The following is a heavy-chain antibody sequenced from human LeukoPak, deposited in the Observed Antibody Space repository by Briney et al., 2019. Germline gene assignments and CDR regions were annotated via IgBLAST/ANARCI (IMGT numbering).Heavy chain of an antibody. V-gene: IGHV3-15*01. J-gene: IGHJ4*02. CDR1: GFTLTNAR. Sequence: GGSLRLSCEASGFTLTNARMSWVRQAPGKGLQWVGHIRSNADGGTTDYPAPVRGRFTISRDDSKNTLYLEMKSLEIEDTAVYYCVPEYAPGTYYFNYWGQGTLVTVSS. D-gene: IGHD3-10*01. CDR2: IRSNADGGTT. CDR3: VPEYAPGTYYFNY.